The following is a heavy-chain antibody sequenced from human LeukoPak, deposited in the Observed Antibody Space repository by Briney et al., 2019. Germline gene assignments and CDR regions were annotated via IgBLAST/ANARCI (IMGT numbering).Heavy chain of an antibody. V-gene: IGHV3-23*01. CDR2: ISNDGGGT. J-gene: IGHJ5*02. CDR1: GFIFNNFG. CDR3: AKGSSGYFADL. D-gene: IGHD3-22*01. Sequence: GGSLRLSCTASGFIFNNFGLMWVRQAPGTGLEWVSAISNDGGGTTYADFVKGRFTISRDNSKNTLFLQMNSLRAEDTALYYCAKGSSGYFADLWGQGTLVTVSS.